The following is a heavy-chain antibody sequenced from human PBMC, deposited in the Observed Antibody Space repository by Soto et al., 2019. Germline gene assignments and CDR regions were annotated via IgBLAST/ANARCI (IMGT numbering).Heavy chain of an antibody. CDR1: GFTLSSYG. D-gene: IGHD2-15*01. Sequence: QVQLVESGGGVVQPGRSLRLSCAASGFTLSSYGMHWVRQAPGKGLEWVAVISYDGSNKYYADSVKGRFTISRDNSKNTLYLQMNSLRAEDTAVYYCAKDVVGVAATLPHNWFDPWGQGTLVTVSS. CDR3: AKDVVGVAATLPHNWFDP. V-gene: IGHV3-30*18. CDR2: ISYDGSNK. J-gene: IGHJ5*02.